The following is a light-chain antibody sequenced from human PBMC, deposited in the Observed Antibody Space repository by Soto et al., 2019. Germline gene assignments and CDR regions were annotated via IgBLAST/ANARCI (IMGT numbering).Light chain of an antibody. V-gene: IGKV3-20*01. CDR1: QSISRSD. Sequence: EVVFTQSPCTLSLSPGESATLSCRASQSISRSDLAWYQHRPGQSPRLLIYATSSRATGIPDRFTGGGAGTGFTLTISRLEPEDSAVYYCQQYGSSPTFGGGTKVDIK. J-gene: IGKJ4*01. CDR3: QQYGSSPT. CDR2: ATS.